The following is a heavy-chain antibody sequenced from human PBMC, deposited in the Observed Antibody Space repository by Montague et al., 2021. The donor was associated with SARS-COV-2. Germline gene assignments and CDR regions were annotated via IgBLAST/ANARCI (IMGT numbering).Heavy chain of an antibody. V-gene: IGHV2-70*01. CDR1: GFSLSTSGMC. D-gene: IGHD4-23*01. J-gene: IGHJ4*02. CDR2: XDWDDDK. CDR3: ARSYGTTVVTRAFDY. Sequence: LALVKPTQTLTLTCTFSGFSLSTSGMCVSWIRQPPGKALEWLTLXDWDDDKYYSTSLKTRLTISKDTSKNQVVLTMTNMDPVGTATYYCARSYGTTVVTRAFDYWGQGTLVTVSS.